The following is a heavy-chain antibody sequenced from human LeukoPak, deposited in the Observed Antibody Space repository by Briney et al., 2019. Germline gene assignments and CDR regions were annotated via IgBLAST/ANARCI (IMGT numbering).Heavy chain of an antibody. J-gene: IGHJ6*02. CDR1: GFTFSSYA. D-gene: IGHD3-22*01. Sequence: PGRSLRLSCAASGFTFSSYAMHWVRQAPGKGLEWVAVISYDGSNKYYADSVKGRFTISRDNSKNTLYLQMNSLRAEDTAVYYCARGRTYYYDSGNLMDVWGQGTTVTVSS. CDR3: ARGRTYYYDSGNLMDV. CDR2: ISYDGSNK. V-gene: IGHV3-30-3*01.